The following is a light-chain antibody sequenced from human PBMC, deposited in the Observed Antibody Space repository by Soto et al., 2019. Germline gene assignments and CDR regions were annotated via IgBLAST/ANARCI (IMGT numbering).Light chain of an antibody. CDR3: MQVLPSPGT. CDR2: LGS. Sequence: DIVMTQSPLSLPVTPGEPASISCRSSQSLLHSNGYNYLDWYLQKPGQSPQLLIYLGSNRASGVPDRFSGSGSGTDFTLKISRVEAEDFGVYYCMQVLPSPGTFGQGTKLEIK. V-gene: IGKV2-28*01. J-gene: IGKJ2*01. CDR1: QSLLHSNGYNY.